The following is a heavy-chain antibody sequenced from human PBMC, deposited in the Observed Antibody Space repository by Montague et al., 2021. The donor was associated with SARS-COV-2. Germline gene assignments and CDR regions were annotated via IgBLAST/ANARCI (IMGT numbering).Heavy chain of an antibody. CDR3: ARDHSS. V-gene: IGHV4-30-4*01. CDR2: IHYSGTT. J-gene: IGHJ5*02. Sequence: LRLTCTVSGGSISSDDYYWSWLRQPPGKGLEWIGYIHYSGTTYYNPSLKSRVTISVDTSKNQFSLKLRSVTAADTAVFYCARDHSSWGQGTLVTVSS. D-gene: IGHD2-21*01. CDR1: GGSISSDDYY.